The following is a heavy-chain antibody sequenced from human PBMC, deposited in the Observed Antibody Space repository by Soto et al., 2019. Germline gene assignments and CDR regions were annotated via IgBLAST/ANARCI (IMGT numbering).Heavy chain of an antibody. V-gene: IGHV3-30*14. CDR2: VSDDRGNK. Sequence: QVQLVESGRGVVQPGRSLRLSCAASGFAFSNYPLYWVRQAPGKGLEWVAVVSDDRGNKYYTDSVKGRFTISRDNSKNTLYLQVNSVRVEDTAVYYCAKGSYGDYIDSWGQGTLVTVSS. D-gene: IGHD4-17*01. CDR3: AKGSYGDYIDS. J-gene: IGHJ4*02. CDR1: GFAFSNYP.